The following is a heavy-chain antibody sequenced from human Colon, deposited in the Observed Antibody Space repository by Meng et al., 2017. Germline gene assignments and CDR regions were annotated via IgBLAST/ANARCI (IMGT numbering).Heavy chain of an antibody. CDR3: ARAFLNDFGDYGY. Sequence: SETLSLTCAVSGYSISSGYYWGWIRQPPGMRLEWIGSIYHSGSTYYSPSLKSRVTISVDTSKNHFSLKLSSVTAADTAVYYCARAFLNDFGDYGYWGQGTLVTVSS. J-gene: IGHJ4*02. CDR1: GYSISSGYY. D-gene: IGHD4-17*01. V-gene: IGHV4-38-2*01. CDR2: IYHSGST.